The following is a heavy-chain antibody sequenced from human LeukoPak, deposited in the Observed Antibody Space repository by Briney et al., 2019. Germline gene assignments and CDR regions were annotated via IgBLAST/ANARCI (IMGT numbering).Heavy chain of an antibody. CDR1: GGSISSSSYY. V-gene: IGHV4-39*01. Sequence: SEALSLTCTVSGGSISSSSYYWGWIRQPPGKGLEWIGSIYYSGSTYYNPSLKSRVTISVDTSKNQFSLKLSSVTAADTAVYYCARPITYYDFWSGHQVGAFDIWGQGTMVTVSS. CDR2: IYYSGST. CDR3: ARPITYYDFWSGHQVGAFDI. J-gene: IGHJ3*02. D-gene: IGHD3-3*01.